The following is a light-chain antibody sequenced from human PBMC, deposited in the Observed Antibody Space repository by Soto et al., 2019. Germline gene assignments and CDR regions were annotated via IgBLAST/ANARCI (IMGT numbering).Light chain of an antibody. CDR2: GAS. CDR1: QSVSSSY. V-gene: IGKV3D-20*02. CDR3: QQRSNSIT. J-gene: IGKJ5*01. Sequence: EIVLTQSPGTLSLSPGERATLSCRASQSVSSSYLAWYQQKPDQAPRLLIYGASSRATGIPDRFSGSGSGTDFTLTISSLEPEDFAVYYCQQRSNSITFGQGTRLEIK.